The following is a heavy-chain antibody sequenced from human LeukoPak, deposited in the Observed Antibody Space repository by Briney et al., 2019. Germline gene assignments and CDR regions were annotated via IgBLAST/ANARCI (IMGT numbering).Heavy chain of an antibody. CDR2: ILSDGSDK. CDR1: EFTFSNYG. D-gene: IGHD3-22*01. J-gene: IGHJ4*02. V-gene: IGHV3-30*18. CDR3: AKGDSGFYFYFDH. Sequence: PGGSLRLSCAASEFTFSNYGMHWVRQAPGKGLEWVAAILSDGSDKYYADSVKGRFTTSRDNSKNTLYLQMNSLRAEDTAVYYCAKGDSGFYFYFDHWGQGTLVTVSS.